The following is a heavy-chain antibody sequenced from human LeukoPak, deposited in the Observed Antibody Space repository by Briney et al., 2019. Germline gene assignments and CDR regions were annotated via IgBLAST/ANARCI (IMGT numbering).Heavy chain of an antibody. CDR2: INPNSGGT. Sequence: ASVKVSCKASGYTFTGYYMHWVRQAPGQGLEWMGWINPNSGGTNYAQKFQGRVTMTRDTSISTAYMELSRLRSDDTAVYYCARADTAMVGLYFDYWGQGTLVTVSS. CDR1: GYTFTGYY. CDR3: ARADTAMVGLYFDY. D-gene: IGHD5-18*01. J-gene: IGHJ4*02. V-gene: IGHV1-2*02.